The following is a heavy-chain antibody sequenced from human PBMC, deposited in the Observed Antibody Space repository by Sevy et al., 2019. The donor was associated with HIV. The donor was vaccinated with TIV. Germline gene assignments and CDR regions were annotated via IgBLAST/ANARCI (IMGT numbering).Heavy chain of an antibody. CDR3: ARKYDSSGYFDY. J-gene: IGHJ4*02. V-gene: IGHV3-23*01. D-gene: IGHD3-22*01. CDR2: ISGSGGSGDKT. CDR1: GFTFSNYA. Sequence: GGSLRLSCAASGFTFSNYAMNWVRQAPGKGLEWVSGISGSGGSGDKTNYADSMKGRLTISRDDSKNSLYLQLNSLSAEDTAIYYCARKYDSSGYFDYWGQGTLVTVSS.